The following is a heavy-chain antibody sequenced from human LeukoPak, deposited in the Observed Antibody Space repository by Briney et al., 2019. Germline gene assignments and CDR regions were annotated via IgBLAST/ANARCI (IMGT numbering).Heavy chain of an antibody. Sequence: SETLSLTCTVSGGSISSSYWSWIRQPAGKGLEYIGRIYISGSTNYNPSLTSRVTMSPDTSKNQFSLKLTSVTAADTAVYYCARERDEVAAIRFDYWGRGTLVTVSS. V-gene: IGHV4-4*07. CDR1: GGSISSSY. D-gene: IGHD5-12*01. J-gene: IGHJ4*02. CDR2: IYISGST. CDR3: ARERDEVAAIRFDY.